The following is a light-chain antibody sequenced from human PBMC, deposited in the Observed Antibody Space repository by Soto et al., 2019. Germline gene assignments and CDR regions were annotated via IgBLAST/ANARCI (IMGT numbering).Light chain of an antibody. V-gene: IGKV3-20*01. CDR2: GAS. Sequence: EIVLTQSPGTLSLSPGERATLSCRASQSVSSNYLVWYQQKPGQAPRLLIYGASNRATGIPDRFSGSGSGTVFPLTISRLEPEDFAVYYCHQYGSSWTFGQGTKVEVK. CDR3: HQYGSSWT. J-gene: IGKJ1*01. CDR1: QSVSSNY.